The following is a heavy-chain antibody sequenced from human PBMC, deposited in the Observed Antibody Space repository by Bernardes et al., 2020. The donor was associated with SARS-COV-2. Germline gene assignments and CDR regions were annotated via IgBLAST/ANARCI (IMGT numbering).Heavy chain of an antibody. CDR1: GIRFSSLW. Sequence: GGSLRLSCAASGIRFSSLWMHWVRQAPGKGLEWVSRIAGDGTGTTYADSVKGRFTISRDNVKNTLFLQMNSLRDEDTALYYCAGTTVTCCDYWGQGTLVSVSS. CDR2: IAGDGTGT. J-gene: IGHJ4*02. CDR3: AGTTVTCCDY. V-gene: IGHV3-74*01.